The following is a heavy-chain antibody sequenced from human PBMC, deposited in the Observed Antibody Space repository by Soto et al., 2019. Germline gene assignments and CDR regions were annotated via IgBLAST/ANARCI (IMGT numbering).Heavy chain of an antibody. V-gene: IGHV1-18*01. CDR2: ISAYNGNT. CDR3: ARGDYDFWSGYPADAFDV. Sequence: ASVKVSCKASGYTFTSYGISWVRQAPGQGLEWMGWISAYNGNTNYAQKLQGRVTMTTDTSTSTAYMELRSLRSDDTAVYYCARGDYDFWSGYPADAFDVWGRGTMVTVSS. D-gene: IGHD3-3*01. J-gene: IGHJ3*01. CDR1: GYTFTSYG.